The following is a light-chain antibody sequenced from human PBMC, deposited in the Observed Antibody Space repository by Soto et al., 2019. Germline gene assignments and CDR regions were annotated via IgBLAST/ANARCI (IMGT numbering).Light chain of an antibody. CDR3: QRYNNWPLT. J-gene: IGKJ4*01. CDR2: DTS. Sequence: IMMTQSPATLSVSLGERATLSCRASQTIYSNVAWYQVRPGQAPRLLIYDTSTRATGVPARFSGSRSGTEFTLTINSLQSEDFAVYYCQRYNNWPLTFGGGTKV. V-gene: IGKV3-15*01. CDR1: QTIYSN.